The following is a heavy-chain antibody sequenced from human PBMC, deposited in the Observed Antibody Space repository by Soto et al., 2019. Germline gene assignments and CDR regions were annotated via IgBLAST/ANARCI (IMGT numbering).Heavy chain of an antibody. CDR1: GDSVSGNSAG. D-gene: IGHD1-26*01. CDR3: ARGEQYSGRIFDY. Sequence: SQTLSLTCAITGDSVSGNSAGWSWVRQSPSRGLEWLGRTYYRSKWYYEYAVSVRGRITINPDTSKNQYSLQLNSVTPEDTAVYSCARGEQYSGRIFDYWGQGTLVTVSS. J-gene: IGHJ4*01. CDR2: TYYRSKWYY. V-gene: IGHV6-1*01.